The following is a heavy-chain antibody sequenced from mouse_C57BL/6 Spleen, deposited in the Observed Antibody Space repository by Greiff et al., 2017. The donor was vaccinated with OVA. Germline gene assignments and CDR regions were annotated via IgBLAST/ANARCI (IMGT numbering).Heavy chain of an antibody. D-gene: IGHD2-3*01. CDR1: GYSITSGYY. J-gene: IGHJ4*01. CDR3: ARDDGYSLYYAMDY. CDR2: ISYDGSN. Sequence: EVKLQESGPGLVKPSQSLSLTCSVTGYSITSGYYWNWIRQFPGNKLEWMGYISYDGSNNYNPSLKNRISITRDTSKNQFFLKLNSVTTEDTATYYCARDDGYSLYYAMDYWGQGTSVTVSS. V-gene: IGHV3-6*01.